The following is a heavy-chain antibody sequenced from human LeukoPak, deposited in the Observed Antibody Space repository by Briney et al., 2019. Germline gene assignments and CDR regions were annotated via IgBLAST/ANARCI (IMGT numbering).Heavy chain of an antibody. CDR3: ARVDTLNIVATITGAIG. CDR1: GFTFSDYY. Sequence: AGGSLRLSCATSGFTFSDYYMSWIRQAPGKGLEWVSYISSSGSTIYYADSVKGRFTISRDNAKNSLYLQMNSLRAEDTAVYYCARVDTLNIVATITGAIGWGQGTLVTVSS. CDR2: ISSSGSTI. J-gene: IGHJ4*02. D-gene: IGHD5-12*01. V-gene: IGHV3-11*01.